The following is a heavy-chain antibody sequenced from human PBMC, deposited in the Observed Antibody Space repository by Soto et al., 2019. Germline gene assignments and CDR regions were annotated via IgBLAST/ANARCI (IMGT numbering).Heavy chain of an antibody. V-gene: IGHV4-61*08. CDR3: ARGTVTSFFDY. J-gene: IGHJ4*02. Sequence: SETLSLTCTVSGGSISSGDYFWSWIRQPPGKGLEWIGYIYYSGSTNYNPSLKSRVTISVDTSKNQFSLKLSSVTAADTAVYYCARGTVTSFFDYWGQGTLVTVSS. D-gene: IGHD4-17*01. CDR1: GGSISSGDYF. CDR2: IYYSGST.